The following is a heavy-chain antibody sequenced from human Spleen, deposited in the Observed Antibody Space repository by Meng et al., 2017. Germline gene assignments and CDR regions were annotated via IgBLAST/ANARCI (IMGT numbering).Heavy chain of an antibody. Sequence: QVQLVQFGAEVQKPGSSVKVSCKASGGTFSSYAISWVRQAPGQGLEWMGGIIPIFGTANYAQKFQGRVTITADESTSTAYMELSSLRSEDTAVYYCARITSFGVAPIYWGQGTLVTVSS. CDR3: ARITSFGVAPIY. CDR2: IIPIFGTA. J-gene: IGHJ4*02. V-gene: IGHV1-69*01. CDR1: GGTFSSYA. D-gene: IGHD3-3*01.